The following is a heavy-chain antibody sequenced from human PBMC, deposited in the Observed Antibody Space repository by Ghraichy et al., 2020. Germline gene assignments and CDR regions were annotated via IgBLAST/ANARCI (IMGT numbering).Heavy chain of an antibody. D-gene: IGHD3-9*01. J-gene: IGHJ6*03. CDR3: ARHLIFRDRYYYYYYMDV. Sequence: ETLSLTCTVSGGSISSSSYYWGWIRQPPGKGLEWIGSIYYSGSTYYNPSLKSRVTISVDTSKNQFSLKLSSVTAADTAVYYCARHLIFRDRYYYYYYMDVWGKGTMVTVSS. CDR2: IYYSGST. CDR1: GGSISSSSYY. V-gene: IGHV4-39*01.